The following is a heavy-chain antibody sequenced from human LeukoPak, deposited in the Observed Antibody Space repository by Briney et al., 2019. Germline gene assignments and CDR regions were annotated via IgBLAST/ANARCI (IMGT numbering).Heavy chain of an antibody. V-gene: IGHV3-74*01. CDR3: ATGNYYDSRGYYTFGH. CDR2: INGDGSTT. J-gene: IGHJ4*02. D-gene: IGHD3-22*01. CDR1: GFAFNKYW. Sequence: GGSLRLSCAASGFAFNKYWMHWVRQAPGLGLVLVSRINGDGSTTSYADSVKGGFTISRDNAKNTLYLQMSSLRAEDTAVYYCATGNYYDSRGYYTFGHWGQGTLVTVSS.